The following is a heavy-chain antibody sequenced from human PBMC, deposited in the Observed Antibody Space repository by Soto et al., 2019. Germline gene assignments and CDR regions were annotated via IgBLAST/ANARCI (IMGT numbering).Heavy chain of an antibody. Sequence: SETLSLTCAVYGGSFSGYYWSWIRQPPGKGLEWIGEINHSGSTNYNPSLKSRVTISVDTSKNQFSLKLSSVTAADTAVYYCARDPPAFHSAFDYWGQGTLVTVS. J-gene: IGHJ4*02. V-gene: IGHV4-34*01. CDR1: GGSFSGYY. CDR2: INHSGST. D-gene: IGHD4-4*01. CDR3: ARDPPAFHSAFDY.